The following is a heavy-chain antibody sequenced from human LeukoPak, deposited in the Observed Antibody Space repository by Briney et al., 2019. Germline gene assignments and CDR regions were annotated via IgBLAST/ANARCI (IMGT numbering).Heavy chain of an antibody. J-gene: IGHJ4*02. V-gene: IGHV4-59*01. CDR3: ARDYGGNPFDY. Sequence: SETLSLTCTVSGGSISSYYWSWIRQPPGKGLEWIGYIYYSGSTNYNPSLKSRVTISVDTSKNQFSLKLSSVTAADTAVYYCARDYGGNPFDYWGQGTLVTDSS. CDR2: IYYSGST. D-gene: IGHD4-23*01. CDR1: GGSISSYY.